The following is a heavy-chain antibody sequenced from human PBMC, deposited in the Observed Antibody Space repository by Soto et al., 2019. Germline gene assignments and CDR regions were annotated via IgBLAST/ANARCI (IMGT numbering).Heavy chain of an antibody. CDR1: GYTFTSYY. CDR2: INPSGGST. V-gene: IGHV1-46*01. CDR3: ARGEGDRYSRSYGYFDY. Sequence: QVQLVQSGAEVKKPGASVKVSCKASGYTFTSYYMHWVRQAPGQGLEWMGIINPSGGSTRYAQKFQGGVTMTRDTSTSTVYMELSSLRSEDTAVYYCARGEGDRYSRSYGYFDYWVQGTLVTVSS. J-gene: IGHJ4*02. D-gene: IGHD1-26*01.